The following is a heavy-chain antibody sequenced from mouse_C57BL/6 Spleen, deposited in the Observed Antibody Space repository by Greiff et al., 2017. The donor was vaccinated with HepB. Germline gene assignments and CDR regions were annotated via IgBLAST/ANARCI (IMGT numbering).Heavy chain of an antibody. Sequence: QVQLQQSGAELVRPGTSVKMSCKASGYTFTNYWIGWAKQRPGHGLEWIGDIYPGGGYTTYNEKFKGKATLTADKSSSTAYMQFSSLTSEDSAIYYCAREGGLRRGFDYWGEGTTLTVSS. J-gene: IGHJ2*01. CDR3: AREGGLRRGFDY. D-gene: IGHD2-4*01. V-gene: IGHV1-63*01. CDR1: GYTFTNYW. CDR2: IYPGGGYT.